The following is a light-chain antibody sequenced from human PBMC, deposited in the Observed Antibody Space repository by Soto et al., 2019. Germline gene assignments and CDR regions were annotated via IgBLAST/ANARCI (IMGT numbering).Light chain of an antibody. CDR2: GNN. V-gene: IGLV1-40*01. CDR3: QSYDSSRRGHV. Sequence: QSVLPQPPSVYGAPGQRVTISCTGSSSNIEAAYDVHWYQHLPGTAPKLLIYGNNNRPSGVPDRFSGSKSGASASLAITGLQAEDEADYYCQSYDSSRRGHVFGTGTKVTVL. CDR1: SSNIEAAYD. J-gene: IGLJ1*01.